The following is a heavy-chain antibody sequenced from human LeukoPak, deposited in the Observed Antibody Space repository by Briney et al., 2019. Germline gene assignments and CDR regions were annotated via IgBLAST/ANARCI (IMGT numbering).Heavy chain of an antibody. Sequence: SETLSLTCAVYGGSFSDYWNWIRQPPGKGLEWIGEVNHRGSTSYNPSLKSRVTMSVDRSKQQFFLWLTSVTAADTAVYYCARGVIGTTTLQDFWGQGTLVTVSS. CDR3: ARGVIGTTTLQDF. D-gene: IGHD1-20*01. V-gene: IGHV4-34*01. J-gene: IGHJ4*02. CDR2: VNHRGST. CDR1: GGSFSDY.